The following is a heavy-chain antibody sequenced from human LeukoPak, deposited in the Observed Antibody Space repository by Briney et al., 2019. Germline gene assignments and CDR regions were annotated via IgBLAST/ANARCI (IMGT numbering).Heavy chain of an antibody. Sequence: SETLSLTCTLSGGSISSSSYYWGWIRQSPGKGLAWFGRIFYSGRTYYNPSLKSRVTISLDKSKNQFSLKVSSVTAADTAVYYCASTRFVNWIHVGYMDVWGKGTTVTVSS. V-gene: IGHV4-39*07. CDR2: IFYSGRT. CDR1: GGSISSSSYY. J-gene: IGHJ6*03. D-gene: IGHD5-18*01. CDR3: ASTRFVNWIHVGYMDV.